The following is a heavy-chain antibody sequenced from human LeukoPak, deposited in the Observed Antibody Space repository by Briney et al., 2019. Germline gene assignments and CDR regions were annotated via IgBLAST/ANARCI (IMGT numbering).Heavy chain of an antibody. J-gene: IGHJ6*03. CDR3: ARDRPLALKYYMDV. CDR1: GFTFSSYS. CDR2: ISSSSSYI. D-gene: IGHD3-16*02. V-gene: IGHV3-21*01. Sequence: GGSLRLSCAASGFTFSSYSMNWVRQAPGKGLEWVSSISSSSSYIYYADSVKGRFSISRDNAKNPLYLQMNSLRAEDTAVYYCARDRPLALKYYMDVWGKGTTVTVSS.